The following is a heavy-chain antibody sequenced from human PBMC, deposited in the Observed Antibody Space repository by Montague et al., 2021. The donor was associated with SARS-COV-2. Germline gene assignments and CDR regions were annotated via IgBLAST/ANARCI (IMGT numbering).Heavy chain of an antibody. CDR3: AGAYCGGDCSYLYIGFDS. CDR1: GYSISSGYF. J-gene: IGHJ5*01. Sequence: SETLSLTCSVSGYSISSGYFCCWIRQPPGKGLEWIGAIYHGGFTHYNPPPNSRLIMSLDTTKNHFFLMLSSATAADTAIYYCAGAYCGGDCSYLYIGFDSWGQGALVTVSS. CDR2: IYHGGFT. V-gene: IGHV4-38-2*02. D-gene: IGHD2-21*01.